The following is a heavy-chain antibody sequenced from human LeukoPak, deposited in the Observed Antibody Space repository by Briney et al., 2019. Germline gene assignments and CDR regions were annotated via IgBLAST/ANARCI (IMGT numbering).Heavy chain of an antibody. Sequence: ASVKVSCKASGYTFTGYYMHWVRQAPGQGLEWMGWINPNSGGTNYAQKFQGRVTMTRDTSISTAYMELSRLRSDDTAVYYCARAENIVVVPAAIFEPWGQGTLVTVSS. CDR3: ARAENIVVVPAAIFEP. V-gene: IGHV1-2*02. CDR1: GYTFTGYY. D-gene: IGHD2-2*02. CDR2: INPNSGGT. J-gene: IGHJ5*02.